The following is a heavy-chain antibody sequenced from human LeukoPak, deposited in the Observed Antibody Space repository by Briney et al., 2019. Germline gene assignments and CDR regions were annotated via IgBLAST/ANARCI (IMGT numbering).Heavy chain of an antibody. D-gene: IGHD3-10*02. CDR1: GYTFTSYG. CDR3: ARGPFSIVRGVFFYCAFYN. V-gene: IGHV1-8*03. Sequence: GASVKVSCKASGYTFTSYGISWVRQATGQGLEWMGWMNPNSGNTGYAQKFQGRVTITRNTSISTAYMELSSLRSVDTAVYYCARGPFSIVRGVFFYCAFYNWGQRTNVTVSS. CDR2: MNPNSGNT. J-gene: IGHJ3*02.